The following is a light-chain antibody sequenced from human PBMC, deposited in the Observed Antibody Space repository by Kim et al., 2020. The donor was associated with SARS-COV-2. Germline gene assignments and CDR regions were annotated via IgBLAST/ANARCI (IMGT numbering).Light chain of an antibody. Sequence: KVARPPWGGNNNGSKSVHWYQQQPGQAPGLVIYYDSDRPSGIPERFSGSNSGNPATMTISRVEAGDEADYYCQVWDSSSDHRGVFGTGTKVTVL. CDR3: QVWDSSSDHRGV. J-gene: IGLJ1*01. V-gene: IGLV3-21*04. CDR1: NNGSKS. CDR2: YDS.